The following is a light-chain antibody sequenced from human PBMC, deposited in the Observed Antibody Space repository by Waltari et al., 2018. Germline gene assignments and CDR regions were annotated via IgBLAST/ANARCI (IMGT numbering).Light chain of an antibody. CDR2: EVL. CDR3: CSYASSSPRLI. Sequence: LTQPASVSGSLGQSISISCSGTYSNVGSYDLVSWYHQRPGEAPKLLIYEVLKRPSGISNRFSGSKSGNAASLTISALQPEDEGTYYCCSYASSSPRLIFGGGTELSVL. V-gene: IGLV2-23*02. CDR1: YSNVGSYDL. J-gene: IGLJ2*01.